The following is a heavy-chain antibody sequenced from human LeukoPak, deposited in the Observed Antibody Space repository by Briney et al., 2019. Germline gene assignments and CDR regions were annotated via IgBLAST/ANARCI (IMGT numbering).Heavy chain of an antibody. CDR3: ATHGSAHYYMDV. J-gene: IGHJ6*03. Sequence: GGSLRLSCAASEFSVGSNYMTWVRQAPGKGLEWVSVIYSGGSTYYADSVKGRFTISRDNSKNTLHLQMNSLRAEDTAVYYCATHGSAHYYMDVWSKGTTVTISS. CDR1: EFSVGSNY. CDR2: IYSGGST. V-gene: IGHV3-66*01. D-gene: IGHD2-2*03.